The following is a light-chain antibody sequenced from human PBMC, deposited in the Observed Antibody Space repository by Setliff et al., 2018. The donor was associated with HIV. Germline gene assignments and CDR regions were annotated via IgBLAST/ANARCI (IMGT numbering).Light chain of an antibody. CDR3: CSNTGSNTYV. Sequence: QSVLTQPASVSGSPGQSITISCIGSSSDVGKYDLVSWYQQYPGKAPRLIIYGDSERPSGVSNRFSGSKSGNTASLTISGLQAEDEADYYCCSNTGSNTYVFGSGTKV. V-gene: IGLV2-23*01. CDR1: SSDVGKYDL. J-gene: IGLJ1*01. CDR2: GDS.